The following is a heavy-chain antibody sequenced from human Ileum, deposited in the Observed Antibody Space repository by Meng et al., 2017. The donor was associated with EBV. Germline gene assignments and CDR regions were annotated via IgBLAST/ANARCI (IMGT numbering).Heavy chain of an antibody. V-gene: IGHV4-28*01. D-gene: IGHD1-26*01. J-gene: IGHJ4*02. CDR2: IYYSGTT. CDR1: GYSISTTNW. CDR3: ARNSESGSYIDY. Sequence: QGHRRESGQGLWKPPDTPSLTCAVSGYSISTTNWWGWIRQPPGKGLGWIGHIYYSGTTYNNPSLKSRVTMSIDPSKNQFSLKLSSVTAVDTAVYYCARNSESGSYIDYWGLGTLVTVSS.